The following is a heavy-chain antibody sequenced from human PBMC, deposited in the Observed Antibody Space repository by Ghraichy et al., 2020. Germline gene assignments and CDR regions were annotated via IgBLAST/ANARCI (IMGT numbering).Heavy chain of an antibody. CDR3: AKESLSMTFLSDY. J-gene: IGHJ4*02. D-gene: IGHD3-3*01. CDR2: ISGSGGST. CDR1: GFTFSSYA. V-gene: IGHV3-23*01. Sequence: GESLNISCAASGFTFSSYAMSWVRQAPGKGLEWVSAISGSGGSTYYADSVKGRFTISRDNSKNTLYLQMNSLRAEDTAVYYCAKESLSMTFLSDYWGQGTLVTVSS.